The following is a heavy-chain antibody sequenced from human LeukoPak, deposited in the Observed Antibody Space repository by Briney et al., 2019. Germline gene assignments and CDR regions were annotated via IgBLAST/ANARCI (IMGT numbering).Heavy chain of an antibody. Sequence: GGSLRLSCAASGFTVSSSYMSWVRQAPGKGLGWVSVIYSSGSTYYADSVKGRFTISRDNSKNTLYLQMNSLRAEDTAVYYCARGEYYYYYYMDVWGKGTTVTVSS. V-gene: IGHV3-66*02. CDR1: GFTVSSSY. CDR3: ARGEYYYYYYMDV. J-gene: IGHJ6*03. D-gene: IGHD3-10*01. CDR2: IYSSGST.